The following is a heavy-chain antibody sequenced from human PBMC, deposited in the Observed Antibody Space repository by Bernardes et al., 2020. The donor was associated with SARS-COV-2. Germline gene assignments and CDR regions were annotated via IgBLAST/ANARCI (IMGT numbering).Heavy chain of an antibody. CDR3: ARIFSPRPLDL. J-gene: IGHJ3*01. CDR2: ISYSGSS. Sequence: SETLSLTCGVSGDSLSNSFWSWIRQSPGRGLEWIGSISYSGSSDYNPSLKSRVTISVDTSKSQFSLDLRSVTAADTAVYYCARIFSPRPLDLWGQGTMVTVSS. D-gene: IGHD3-3*01. CDR1: GDSLSNSF. V-gene: IGHV4-59*12.